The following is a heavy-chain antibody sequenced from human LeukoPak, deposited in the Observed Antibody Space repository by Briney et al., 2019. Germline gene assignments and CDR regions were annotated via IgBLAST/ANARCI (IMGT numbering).Heavy chain of an antibody. V-gene: IGHV5-51*01. D-gene: IGHD3-22*01. CDR1: GYSFTSYW. J-gene: IGHJ6*02. Sequence: GESLKISCKGSGYSFTSYWIGWVRQMPGKGLEWMGIIYPSDSDTTYSPSFQGQVTISADKSISTAYLQWSSLKASDTAMYYCARGRAFLADDSSGYFYPQMKTVPLYGMDVWGQGTTVTVSS. CDR3: ARGRAFLADDSSGYFYPQMKTVPLYGMDV. CDR2: IYPSDSDT.